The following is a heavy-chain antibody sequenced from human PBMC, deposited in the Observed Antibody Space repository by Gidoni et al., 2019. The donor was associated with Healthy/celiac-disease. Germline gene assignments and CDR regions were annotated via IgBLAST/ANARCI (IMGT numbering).Heavy chain of an antibody. V-gene: IGHV4-34*01. CDR3: ARLRRRSGYYDY. CDR1: GGSFSGYY. D-gene: IGHD3-3*01. Sequence: QVQLQQWGAGLLKPSETLSLTCAVYGGSFSGYYWSWIRQPPGKGLEWIGEINHSGSTNYNPSLKSRVTISVDTSKNQFSLKLSSVTAADTAVYYCARLRRRSGYYDYWGQRTLVTVSS. J-gene: IGHJ4*02. CDR2: INHSGST.